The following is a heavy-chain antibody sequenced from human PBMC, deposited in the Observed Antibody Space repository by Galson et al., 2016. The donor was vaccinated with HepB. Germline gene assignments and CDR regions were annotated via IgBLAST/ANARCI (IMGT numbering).Heavy chain of an antibody. J-gene: IGHJ5*02. CDR1: GGSIYINGYY. CDR3: ARAGGNWFDP. V-gene: IGHV4-31*03. D-gene: IGHD3-10*01. Sequence: TLSLTCTVSGGSIYINGYYWTWIRQHPGKGLEWIGYIYYSGSTYYNPSLKSRTTISLDTSKSQFSLNLTSVTAADTAVYYCARAGGNWFDPWGQGTLVTVSS. CDR2: IYYSGST.